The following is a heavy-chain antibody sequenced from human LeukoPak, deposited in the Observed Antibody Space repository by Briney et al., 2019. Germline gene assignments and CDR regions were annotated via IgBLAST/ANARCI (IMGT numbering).Heavy chain of an antibody. V-gene: IGHV3-23*01. CDR3: VSEVGQLKD. Sequence: GGSLRLSCAVSGFTFNNYAMTWVRQAPGKGLDWVSVIRGNGGSTYYADSVKGRFTISRDNSKSTLYLQMNSLRAEDTAVYYCVSEVGQLKDWGQGTLVTVSS. CDR2: IRGNGGST. CDR1: GFTFNNYA. J-gene: IGHJ4*02. D-gene: IGHD6-13*01.